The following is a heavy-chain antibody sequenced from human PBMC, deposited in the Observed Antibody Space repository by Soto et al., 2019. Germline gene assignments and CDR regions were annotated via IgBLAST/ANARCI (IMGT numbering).Heavy chain of an antibody. Sequence: QVQLQQWGAGLLKPSETLSLTCAVFGGSVNSGNYYWSWIRQPPGKGLEWIGEMSHSGGTHFNPSLNSRGTISVDTSKNQLSLKMSSVTAADTALYYCARVERGTATTVVDAFDIWGPGTMVTVSS. V-gene: IGHV4-34*01. CDR1: GGSVNSGNYY. CDR2: MSHSGGT. J-gene: IGHJ3*02. D-gene: IGHD1-1*01. CDR3: ARVERGTATTVVDAFDI.